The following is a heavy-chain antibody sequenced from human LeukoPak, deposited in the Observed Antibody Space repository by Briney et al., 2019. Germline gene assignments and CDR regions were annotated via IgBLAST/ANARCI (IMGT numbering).Heavy chain of an antibody. CDR1: GDSISSYY. CDR2: IYYRGST. V-gene: IGHV4-59*01. J-gene: IGHJ4*02. CDR3: ARQLRYFGKFDY. D-gene: IGHD3-9*01. Sequence: SETLSLTCTVSGDSISSYYWSWIRQPPGKGLEWIGYIYYRGSTKYNPSLKSRVTISLDTSKTHFSLRLNSVTAADTAVYYCARQLRYFGKFDYWGQGILVTVSS.